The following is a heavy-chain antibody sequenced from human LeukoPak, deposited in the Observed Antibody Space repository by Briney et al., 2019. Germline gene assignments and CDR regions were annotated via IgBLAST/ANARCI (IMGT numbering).Heavy chain of an antibody. V-gene: IGHV3-23*01. J-gene: IGHJ4*02. CDR1: GFTFSSYA. Sequence: PGGSLRLSCSASGFTFSSYAMHWVRQAPGKGLEWVSTTSGSGGSTYYADSVKGRFTISRDNSKDTLFLQINSLRAEDTAVYYCAKDRDASYYYDSSAYGHWGQGTLVTVSS. CDR2: TSGSGGST. D-gene: IGHD3-22*01. CDR3: AKDRDASYYYDSSAYGH.